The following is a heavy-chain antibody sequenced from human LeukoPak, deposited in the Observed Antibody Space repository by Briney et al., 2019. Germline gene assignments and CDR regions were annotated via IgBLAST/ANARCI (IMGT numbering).Heavy chain of an antibody. Sequence: PGGSLRLSCAASGFTFSSYSMNWVRQAPGKGLEWVSYISSSSSTIYYADSVKGRFTISRDNAKNSLYLQMNSLRAEDTAVYYCARGPVPTDYYDSSGYLHGVAFDIWGQGTMVTVSS. CDR2: ISSSSSTI. CDR3: ARGPVPTDYYDSSGYLHGVAFDI. V-gene: IGHV3-48*01. CDR1: GFTFSSYS. D-gene: IGHD3-22*01. J-gene: IGHJ3*02.